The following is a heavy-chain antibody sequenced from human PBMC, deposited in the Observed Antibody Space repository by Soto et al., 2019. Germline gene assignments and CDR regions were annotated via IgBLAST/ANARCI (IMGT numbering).Heavy chain of an antibody. D-gene: IGHD3-10*01. CDR2: IPYDESNK. CDR3: AKDRRYFGSGSYYNGFGP. V-gene: IGHV3-30*18. CDR1: GFTFSRYF. J-gene: IGHJ5*02. Sequence: QVQLVESGGGVVQPGGSLRLSCAASGFTFSRYFMHWVRQAPGKGLEWVAVIPYDESNKYYADSVKGRFTISRDNSKNALYLEVSSLRPDDTAVYYCAKDRRYFGSGSYYNGFGPWGQGTLVSVSS.